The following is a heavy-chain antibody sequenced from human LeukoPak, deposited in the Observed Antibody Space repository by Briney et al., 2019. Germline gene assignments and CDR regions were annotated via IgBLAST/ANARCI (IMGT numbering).Heavy chain of an antibody. CDR1: GGSISSGGYY. CDR2: IYHSGST. CDR3: ARDLNNDFWSGYFGDAFDI. J-gene: IGHJ3*02. Sequence: PSQTLSLTCTVSGGSISSGGYYWSWIRQPPGKGLEWIGYIYHSGSTYYNPSLKSRVTISVDRSKNQFSLKLSSVTAADTAVYYCARDLNNDFWSGYFGDAFDIWGQGTMVTVSS. D-gene: IGHD3-3*01. V-gene: IGHV4-30-2*01.